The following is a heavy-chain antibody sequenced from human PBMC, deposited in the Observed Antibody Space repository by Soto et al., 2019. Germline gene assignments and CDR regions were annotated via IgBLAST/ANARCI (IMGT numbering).Heavy chain of an antibody. J-gene: IGHJ2*01. CDR3: ARGDDYGDYGDWYFDL. V-gene: IGHV4-31*03. CDR1: GGSISSGGYY. Sequence: TSETLSLTCTVSGGSISSGGYYWSWIRQHPGKGLEWIGYIYYSGSTYYNPSLKSRVTISVDTSKNQFSLKLSSVTAADTAVYYCARGDDYGDYGDWYFDLWGRGTLVTVSS. CDR2: IYYSGST. D-gene: IGHD4-17*01.